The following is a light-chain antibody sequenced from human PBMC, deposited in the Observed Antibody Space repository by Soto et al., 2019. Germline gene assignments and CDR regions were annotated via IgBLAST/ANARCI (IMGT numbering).Light chain of an antibody. V-gene: IGLV2-14*01. CDR3: TSYSTSNSYV. Sequence: QSVLTQPASVSGSPGQSITISCTGSSSDVGGYNFVSWYQQHPGKAPKLMIYEVSNRPSGVSNRFSGSKSGNTASLTISGLQAEDEDDYYCTSYSTSNSYVFGAGTKVTVL. CDR2: EVS. J-gene: IGLJ1*01. CDR1: SSDVGGYNF.